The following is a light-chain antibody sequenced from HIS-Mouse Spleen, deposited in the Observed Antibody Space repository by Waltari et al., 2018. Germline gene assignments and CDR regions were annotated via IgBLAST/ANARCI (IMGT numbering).Light chain of an antibody. J-gene: IGLJ3*02. CDR1: SSDVGRYNL. CDR3: CSYAGSSTYWV. Sequence: QSALTQPASVSGSPGQLITISCTATSSDVGRYNLVPWYQQHPGKAPKLMIYEGSKRPSGVSNRFSGSKSGNTASLTISGLQAEDEADYYCCSYAGSSTYWVFGGGTKLTVL. V-gene: IGLV2-23*01. CDR2: EGS.